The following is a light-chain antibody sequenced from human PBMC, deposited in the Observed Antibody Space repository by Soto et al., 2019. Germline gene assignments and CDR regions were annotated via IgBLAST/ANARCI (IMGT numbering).Light chain of an antibody. Sequence: QSALTQPRSVSGSPGQSVTISCIGTDYDVGGYNYVSWYQQYPGKAPKLMIYDVTKRPAGVPDRFSASNSGNTASLTISWLQAEDEADYYCCSYAGAYKWVFGGGTQLTVL. CDR2: DVT. CDR1: DYDVGGYNY. CDR3: CSYAGAYKWV. J-gene: IGLJ3*02. V-gene: IGLV2-11*01.